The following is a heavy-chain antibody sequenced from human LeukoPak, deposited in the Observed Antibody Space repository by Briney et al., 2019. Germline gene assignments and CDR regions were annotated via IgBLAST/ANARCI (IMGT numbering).Heavy chain of an antibody. CDR1: GFTFSSYW. V-gene: IGHV3-74*01. CDR2: INSDGSST. Sequence: GGSLRLSCAASGFTFSSYWMHWDRQAPGKGLVWVSRINSDGSSTSYADSVKGRFTISRDNAKNTLYLQMNSLRAEDTAVYYCAMSIAARDAFDIWGQGTMVTVSS. CDR3: AMSIAARDAFDI. D-gene: IGHD6-6*01. J-gene: IGHJ3*02.